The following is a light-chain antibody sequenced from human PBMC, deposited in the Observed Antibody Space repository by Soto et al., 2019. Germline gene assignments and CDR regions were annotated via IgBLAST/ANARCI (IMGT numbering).Light chain of an antibody. CDR3: QQHDILPIT. Sequence: EIVLTQSPATVSLSPGERATLSCRASQSVRNYLAWYQQKPGQAPRLLIYDTSNRAAGIPARFSGSGSGTDFTLTISSLEPEDFALYYCQQHDILPITFGQGTRLEIK. CDR2: DTS. J-gene: IGKJ5*01. CDR1: QSVRNY. V-gene: IGKV3-11*01.